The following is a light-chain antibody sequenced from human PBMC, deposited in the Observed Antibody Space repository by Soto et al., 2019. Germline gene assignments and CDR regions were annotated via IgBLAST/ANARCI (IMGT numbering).Light chain of an antibody. V-gene: IGKV4-1*01. CDR1: QSVLSNSDNKNY. J-gene: IGKJ5*01. CDR3: MQSTQLPPT. CDR2: WAS. Sequence: DFVMTQSPDSLAVSLGERATINCRSSQSVLSNSDNKNYLAWFRQKPGQPPKLLFYWASTRESGVPDRFSGSGSGTDFTLEISRVETDDVGIYYCMQSTQLPPTFGQGTRLEIK.